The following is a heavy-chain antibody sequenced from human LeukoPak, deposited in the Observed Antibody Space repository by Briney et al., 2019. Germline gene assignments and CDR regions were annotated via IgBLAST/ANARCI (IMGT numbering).Heavy chain of an antibody. J-gene: IGHJ3*02. CDR3: ARDPKGGFSYGWGAFDI. V-gene: IGHV3-30-3*01. CDR2: ISYDGNNK. D-gene: IGHD5-18*01. Sequence: GGSLRLSCIASGFTFSSYAMHWVRQAPGKGLEWVAIISYDGNNKYYADSVKGRFIISRDNSKKMLYLQMSSLRTEDSAVYYCARDPKGGFSYGWGAFDIWGQGTMVTVSS. CDR1: GFTFSSYA.